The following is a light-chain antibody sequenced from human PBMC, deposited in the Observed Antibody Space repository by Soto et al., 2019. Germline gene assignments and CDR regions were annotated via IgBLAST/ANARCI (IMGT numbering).Light chain of an antibody. CDR3: SAYRVSTSPQV. CDR1: SSDVGGSNY. J-gene: IGLJ1*01. CDR2: DVS. Sequence: QSALTQPASVSGSPGQSIAISSTGPSSDVGGSNYVSWYQQHPVKAPRLMIYDVSTLSPGVSHRFYGSKSGNTASLTISGLQAEDEADYYCSAYRVSTSPQVFGCATKLTVL. V-gene: IGLV2-14*01.